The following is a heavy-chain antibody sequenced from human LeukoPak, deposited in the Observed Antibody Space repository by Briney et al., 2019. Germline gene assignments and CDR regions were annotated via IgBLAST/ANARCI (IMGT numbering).Heavy chain of an antibody. CDR1: GGTFISYA. V-gene: IGHV1-69*13. CDR3: ARGIVATITTAFDY. D-gene: IGHD5-12*01. J-gene: IGHJ4*02. Sequence: SVKVSCKASGGTFISYAISWVRQAPGQGLEWMGGIIPIFGTANYAQKFQGRVTITADESTSTAYMELSSLRSEDTAVYYCARGIVATITTAFDYWGQGTLVTVSS. CDR2: IIPIFGTA.